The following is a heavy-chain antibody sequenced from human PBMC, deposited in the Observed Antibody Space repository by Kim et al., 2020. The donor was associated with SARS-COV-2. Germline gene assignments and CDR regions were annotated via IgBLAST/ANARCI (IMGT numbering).Heavy chain of an antibody. Sequence: DSVKGRFTISRDNSKNTLYLQMNSLRAEDTAVYYCAKAGGYGYGYSFDYWGQGTLVTFSS. V-gene: IGHV3-23*01. CDR3: AKAGGYGYGYSFDY. J-gene: IGHJ4*02. D-gene: IGHD5-18*01.